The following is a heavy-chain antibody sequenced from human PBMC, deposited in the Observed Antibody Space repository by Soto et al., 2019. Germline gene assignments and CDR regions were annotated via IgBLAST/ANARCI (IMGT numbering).Heavy chain of an antibody. V-gene: IGHV4-34*01. D-gene: IGHD4-17*01. CDR1: GGSFSGYY. CDR3: ARWGRIDDYGGPLQSYYFDY. J-gene: IGHJ4*02. Sequence: SETLSLTCAVYGGSFSGYYWRWIRQPPGKGLEWIGEINHSGSTNYNPSLKSRVTISVDTSKNQFYLKLSFVTAADTAVYYCARWGRIDDYGGPLQSYYFDYWGKGTLVTVSS. CDR2: INHSGST.